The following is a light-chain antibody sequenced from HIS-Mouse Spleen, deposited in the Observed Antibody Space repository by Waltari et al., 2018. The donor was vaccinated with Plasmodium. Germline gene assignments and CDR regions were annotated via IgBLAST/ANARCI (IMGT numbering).Light chain of an antibody. V-gene: IGLV2-23*01. Sequence: QSALTQPASVSGSPGQSITISCTGTSSDVGSYNLVSWYQQHPGKAPKLMSYEGSKRPAGASNRFSGSRSGNTASLTISGLQAEDEADYYCCSYAGSSTWVFGGGTKLTVL. CDR1: SSDVGSYNL. J-gene: IGLJ3*02. CDR3: CSYAGSSTWV. CDR2: EGS.